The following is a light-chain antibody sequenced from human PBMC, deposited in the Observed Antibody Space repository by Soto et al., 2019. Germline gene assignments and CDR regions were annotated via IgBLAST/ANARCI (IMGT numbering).Light chain of an antibody. CDR2: NAD. V-gene: IGKV1-5*01. CDR1: QDINRW. CDR3: QQFSLYWA. Sequence: DIQMTQSPSTLSASVGDRVTITCRASQDINRWLAWYQQKPGKAPKILIYNADTLESGVPSRFSGSGYGTEFIPTISSLQPDDFATYYCQQFSLYWAFGQGTKVEIK. J-gene: IGKJ1*01.